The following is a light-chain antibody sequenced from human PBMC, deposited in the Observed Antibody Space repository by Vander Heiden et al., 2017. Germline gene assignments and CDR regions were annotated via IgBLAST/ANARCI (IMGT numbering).Light chain of an antibody. J-gene: IGLJ3*02. V-gene: IGLV1-44*01. CDR2: SNN. CDR1: RSNGGSNT. CDR3: AAWDDSLNGWV. Sequence: QSLLTQPHPESGPPGQRVTIACSGSRSNGGSNTVNCYQQIPGTAPKLLIYSNNQRPAGVPDRFSGSKSGTSASLAISGLQSEDEADYYCAAWDDSLNGWVFGGGTKLTVL.